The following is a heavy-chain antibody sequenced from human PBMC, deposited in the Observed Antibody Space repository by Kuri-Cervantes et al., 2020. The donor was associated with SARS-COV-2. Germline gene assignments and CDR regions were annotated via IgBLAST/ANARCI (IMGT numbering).Heavy chain of an antibody. CDR3: ARGRLGVHDS. V-gene: IGHV3-30-3*01. D-gene: IGHD2-8*01. J-gene: IGHJ4*02. Sequence: GESLKISCAASGFTFSSYAMHWVRQAPGKGLEWVAVISYDGSNKYYADSVKGRFTISRDNSQNTLYLQMKSLRTEDTALYYCARGRLGVHDSWGQGTLVTVSS. CDR2: ISYDGSNK. CDR1: GFTFSSYA.